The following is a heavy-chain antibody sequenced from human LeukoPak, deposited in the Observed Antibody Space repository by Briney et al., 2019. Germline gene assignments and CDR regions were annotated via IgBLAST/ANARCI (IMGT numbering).Heavy chain of an antibody. CDR3: ARMGLWFGELLGRRDY. D-gene: IGHD3-10*01. V-gene: IGHV3-66*01. CDR1: GFTFSSYA. J-gene: IGHJ4*02. Sequence: PGGSLRLSCAASGFTFSSYAMSWVRQAPGKGLEWVSIIYRAGRTQYADSVKGRFIISRDNSKNTLELQTNSLRADDTAVYYCARMGLWFGELLGRRDYWGQGTQVTVSS. CDR2: IYRAGRT.